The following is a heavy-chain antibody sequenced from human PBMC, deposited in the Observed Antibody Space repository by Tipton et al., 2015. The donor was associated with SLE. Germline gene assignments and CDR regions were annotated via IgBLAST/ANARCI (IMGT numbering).Heavy chain of an antibody. CDR3: ARSYYDFWSGSNPLDP. CDR1: EASMGSYY. D-gene: IGHD3-3*01. V-gene: IGHV4-59*01. CDR2: IYYSGST. J-gene: IGHJ5*02. Sequence: GLVKPSETLSLTCAVSEASMGSYYWSWLRQPPGKGLEWIGYIYYSGSTNYNPSLKSRVTISVDTSKNQFSLKLSSVTAADTAVYYCARSYYDFWSGSNPLDPWGHGTLGTVSS.